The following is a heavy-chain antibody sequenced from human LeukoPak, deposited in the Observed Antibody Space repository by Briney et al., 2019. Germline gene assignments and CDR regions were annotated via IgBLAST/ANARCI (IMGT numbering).Heavy chain of an antibody. CDR3: TTGLPMVRGELDY. CDR2: ISYDGSNK. D-gene: IGHD3-10*01. Sequence: GGSLRLSCAASGFTFSSYGMHWVRQAPGKGLEWVAVISYDGSNKYYADSVKGRFTISRDNSKNTLYLQMNSLKTEDTAVYYCTTGLPMVRGELDYWGQGTLVTVSS. J-gene: IGHJ4*02. CDR1: GFTFSSYG. V-gene: IGHV3-30*03.